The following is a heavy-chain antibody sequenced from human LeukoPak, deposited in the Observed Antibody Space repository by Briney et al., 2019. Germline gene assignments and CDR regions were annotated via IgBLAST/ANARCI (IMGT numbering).Heavy chain of an antibody. CDR3: ARQDIYDYVWGSYRYTGSNWFDP. J-gene: IGHJ5*02. CDR2: IYYSGST. CDR1: GGSISSYY. V-gene: IGHV4-59*08. D-gene: IGHD3-16*02. Sequence: SETLPLTCTVSGGSISSYYWSWIRQPPGKGLEWIGYIYYSGSTNYNPSLKSRVTISVDTSKNQFSLKLSSVTAADTAVYYCARQDIYDYVWGSYRYTGSNWFDPWGQGTLVTVSS.